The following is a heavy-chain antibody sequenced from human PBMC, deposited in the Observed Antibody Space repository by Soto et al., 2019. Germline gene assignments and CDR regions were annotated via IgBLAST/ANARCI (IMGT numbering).Heavy chain of an antibody. J-gene: IGHJ4*02. V-gene: IGHV3-66*04. CDR1: GFTVSSNH. D-gene: IGHD3-10*01. CDR3: ARRYDSGAFPLGY. Sequence: EVQLVESGGGLVQPGESLRLSCAASGFTVSSNHMSWVRQAPGKGLEWVSLIYSGGTTYYAESVKGRFIMSRDNSKNTVYLQMNSLRAEDTAVYYCARRYDSGAFPLGYWGQGTLVTVSS. CDR2: IYSGGTT.